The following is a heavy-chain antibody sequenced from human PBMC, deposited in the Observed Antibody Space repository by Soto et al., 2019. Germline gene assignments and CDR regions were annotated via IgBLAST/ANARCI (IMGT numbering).Heavy chain of an antibody. J-gene: IGHJ5*02. CDR3: AKDFGSTTTVPGFYNYFDP. CDR2: ISFDGSNT. Sequence: PGGSLRLSCAASGFTFSSYGMHWVRQAPGKGLEWVAVISFDGSNTYYADSVKGRFTISRDNSKNTLYLEMNSLRAEDTAVYSCAKDFGSTTTVPGFYNYFDPWGQGTLVTVSS. D-gene: IGHD4-4*01. CDR1: GFTFSSYG. V-gene: IGHV3-30*18.